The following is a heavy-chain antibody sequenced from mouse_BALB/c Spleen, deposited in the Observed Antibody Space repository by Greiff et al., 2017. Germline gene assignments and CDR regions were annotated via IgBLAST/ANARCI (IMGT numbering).Heavy chain of an antibody. J-gene: IGHJ4*01. Sequence: VQLQQSGPELMKPGASVKISCKASGYSFTSYYMHWVKQSHGKSLEWIGYIDPFNGGTSYNQKFKGKATLTVDKSSSTAYMHLSSLTSEDSAVYYCVLRGYAMDYWGQGTSVTVSS. V-gene: IGHV1S135*01. D-gene: IGHD1-1*01. CDR1: GYSFTSYY. CDR2: IDPFNGGT. CDR3: VLRGYAMDY.